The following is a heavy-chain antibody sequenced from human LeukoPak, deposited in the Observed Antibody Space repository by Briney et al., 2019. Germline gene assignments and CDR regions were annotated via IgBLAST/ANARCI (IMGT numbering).Heavy chain of an antibody. V-gene: IGHV1-69*06. D-gene: IGHD1-1*01. Sequence: SVKVSCNVSGDTFTSHTFSWDRHAPGPCHQWMGVISTLINKTTNNQRFQGKVTYTANKPNSTAYMELQILSSDDTAIYYCARDSSHLNAHQYWGQGTLLIVSS. CDR2: ISTLINKT. CDR1: GDTFTSHT. CDR3: ARDSSHLNAHQY. J-gene: IGHJ4*02.